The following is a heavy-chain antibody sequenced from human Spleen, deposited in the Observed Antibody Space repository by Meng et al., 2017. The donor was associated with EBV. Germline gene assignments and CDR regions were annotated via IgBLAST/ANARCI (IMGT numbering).Heavy chain of an antibody. J-gene: IGHJ4*02. CDR3: ARESGRGYTPDY. CDR1: GGAFSNSA. Sequence: QVQLVQSGAEVKKPXSSVKVSCKASGGAFSNSAISWVRQAPGQGLEWMGGLIPILGTPNYAQKHQDRVTITADESTSTAYMELSSLRSEDTAVYYCARESGRGYTPDYWGQGTLVTVSS. V-gene: IGHV1-69*01. CDR2: LIPILGTP. D-gene: IGHD3-10*01.